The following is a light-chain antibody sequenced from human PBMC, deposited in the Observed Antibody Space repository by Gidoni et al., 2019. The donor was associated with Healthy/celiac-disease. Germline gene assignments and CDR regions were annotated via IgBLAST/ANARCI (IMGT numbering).Light chain of an antibody. J-gene: IGKJ5*01. Sequence: DIQITQSTSSLSSSVGDRVTITCRASQSISSYLSWYQKKPGKAPKHLIYAASSLQSGVASRFSGSGSGRDYTLTISSLQPEDFVTYYCQQSCSTTRVTFGQGTRLEIK. CDR3: QQSCSTTRVT. CDR1: QSISSY. CDR2: AAS. V-gene: IGKV1-39*01.